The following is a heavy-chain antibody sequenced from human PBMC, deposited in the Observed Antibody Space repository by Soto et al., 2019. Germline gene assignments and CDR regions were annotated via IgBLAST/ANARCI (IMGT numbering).Heavy chain of an antibody. CDR1: VDSISNKNYH. D-gene: IGHD3-22*01. J-gene: IGHJ6*02. Sequence: LSLTCTVSVDSISNKNYHWFWTRHPPGKGLEWVSVIYSGGSTYYADSVKGRFTISRDNSKNTLYLQMNSLRAEDTAVYYCASSWGYDSSGYGPPYYYGMDVWGQGTTVTVSS. CDR3: ASSWGYDSSGYGPPYYYGMDV. V-gene: IGHV3-53*01. CDR2: IYSGGST.